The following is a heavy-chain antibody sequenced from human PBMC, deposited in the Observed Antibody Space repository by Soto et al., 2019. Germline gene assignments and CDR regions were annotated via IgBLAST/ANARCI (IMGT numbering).Heavy chain of an antibody. Sequence: EVQLVESGGGLVKPGGSLRLSCAASGFTFSSYSMNWVRQAPGKGLEWVSSISSSSSYIYYADSVKGRFTISRDNAKSSLYLQMNSVRAEDTAVYYCARDLRGGSGSSPDYYYYGMDVWGQGTTVTVSS. J-gene: IGHJ6*02. CDR1: GFTFSSYS. D-gene: IGHD3-10*01. CDR3: ARDLRGGSGSSPDYYYYGMDV. V-gene: IGHV3-21*01. CDR2: ISSSSSYI.